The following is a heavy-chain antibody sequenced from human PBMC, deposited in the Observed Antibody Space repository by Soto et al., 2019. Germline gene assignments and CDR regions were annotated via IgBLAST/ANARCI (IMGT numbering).Heavy chain of an antibody. CDR3: AKRPASIITFDY. Sequence: PGGSLRLSCAASGFTFSNYAMSWVRQAPGKGLEWVSTISGNGGSTYYADSVKGRSTISRDNSKNMLFLQINSLRDDDSAVYYWAKRPASIITFDYWGQGT. CDR1: GFTFSNYA. CDR2: ISGNGGST. V-gene: IGHV3-23*01. D-gene: IGHD2-2*01. J-gene: IGHJ4*02.